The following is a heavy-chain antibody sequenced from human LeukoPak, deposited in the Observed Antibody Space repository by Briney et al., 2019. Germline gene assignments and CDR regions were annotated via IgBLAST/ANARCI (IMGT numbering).Heavy chain of an antibody. CDR2: ISSSSSYI. J-gene: IGHJ4*02. CDR1: GFTFSSYS. Sequence: GGSLRLSCAASGFTFSSYSMNWVRQAPGKGLEWVSSISSSSSYIYYADSVKGRFTISRDNAKNSLYLQMNSPRAEDTAVYYCARDGEYSSSFDYWGQGTLVTVSS. D-gene: IGHD6-6*01. CDR3: ARDGEYSSSFDY. V-gene: IGHV3-21*01.